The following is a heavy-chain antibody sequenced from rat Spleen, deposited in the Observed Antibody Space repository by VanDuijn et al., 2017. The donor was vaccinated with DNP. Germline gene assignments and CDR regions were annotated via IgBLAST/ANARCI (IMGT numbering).Heavy chain of an antibody. V-gene: IGHV5-20*01. J-gene: IGHJ4*01. CDR1: GFSFNNYY. D-gene: IGHD1-1*01. Sequence: EVHLVESGGGLVQPGRSLKLSCAASGFSFNNYYMAWVRQAPTKGLEWVAYISYDGGSTYYGDSVKGRFTISRDNAKSSLFLQMDSLRSEDTATYYCTTLITFMSGWSQGTSVTVSS. CDR3: TTLITFMSG. CDR2: ISYDGGST.